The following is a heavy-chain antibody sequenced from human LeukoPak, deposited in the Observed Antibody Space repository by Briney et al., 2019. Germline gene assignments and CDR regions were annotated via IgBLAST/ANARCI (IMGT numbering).Heavy chain of an antibody. CDR3: ARTLYIAEAPGGFDY. Sequence: ASVKVSCKTSGYTFTSYDLNWVRQATGQGLEWMGCVNPNSGNTGYAQKFQGRVTMTRDTSTGTAYMELSRLRSDDSAVYYCARTLYIAEAPGGFDYWGQGSLVAVSS. D-gene: IGHD6-13*01. CDR2: VNPNSGNT. V-gene: IGHV1-8*01. J-gene: IGHJ4*02. CDR1: GYTFTSYD.